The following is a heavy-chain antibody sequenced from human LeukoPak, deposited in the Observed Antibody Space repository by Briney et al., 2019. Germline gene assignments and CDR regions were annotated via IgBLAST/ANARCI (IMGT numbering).Heavy chain of an antibody. CDR2: INHSGST. J-gene: IGHJ6*02. CDR1: GGFFSGYY. D-gene: IGHD6-19*01. V-gene: IGHV4-34*01. CDR3: ARTLNGGLSGWYLFYYYSMDV. Sequence: SETLSLTCAVYGGFFSGYYWSWIREPPGKVLVCIGEINHSGSTNYNPSLESRVTISVVTSKNQFSLKLSSMTAADTAVVYCARTLNGGLSGWYLFYYYSMDVWCQGTTVTVSS.